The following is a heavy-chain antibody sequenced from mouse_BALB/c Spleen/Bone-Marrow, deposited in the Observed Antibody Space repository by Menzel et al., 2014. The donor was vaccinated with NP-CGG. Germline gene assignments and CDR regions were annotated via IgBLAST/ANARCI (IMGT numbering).Heavy chain of an antibody. CDR3: ARDKGRVFFDY. Sequence: DVQLVESGGGLVQPGGSLRLSCATSGFTFTDYYTNWVRQPPGKALEWLGFIRNKANGYTTEYSASVKGRFTISRDNSQNILYLQMNTLRAEDSATYYCARDKGRVFFDYWGQGTTLTVSS. CDR1: GFTFTDYY. V-gene: IGHV7-3*02. CDR2: IRNKANGYTT. J-gene: IGHJ2*01.